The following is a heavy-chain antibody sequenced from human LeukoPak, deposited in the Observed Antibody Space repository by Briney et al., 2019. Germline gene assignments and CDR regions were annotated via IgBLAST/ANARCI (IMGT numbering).Heavy chain of an antibody. V-gene: IGHV4-59*01. J-gene: IGHJ4*02. CDR1: DGSISSYY. CDR3: ARERHDYGDYRFDH. Sequence: SETLSLTCTVSDGSISSYYWSWIRQPPGKGLEWIGYIYYSGSTNYNPSLKSRVTISVDTSKNQFSLKLSSVTGADTAVYYCARERHDYGDYRFDHWGQGTLVTVSS. CDR2: IYYSGST. D-gene: IGHD4-17*01.